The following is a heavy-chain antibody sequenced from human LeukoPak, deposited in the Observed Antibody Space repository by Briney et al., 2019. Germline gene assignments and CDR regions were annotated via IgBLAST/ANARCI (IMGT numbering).Heavy chain of an antibody. Sequence: GGSLRLSCAASGFTFSSYWMHWVRQAPGKGLVWVSRINSDGSSTSYADSVKGRFTISRDNARNTLYLQMNSLRAEDTAVYYCARDRERFLEWSGPSGGMDAWGQGTTVTVSS. CDR1: GFTFSSYW. J-gene: IGHJ6*02. CDR3: ARDRERFLEWSGPSGGMDA. V-gene: IGHV3-74*01. D-gene: IGHD3-3*01. CDR2: INSDGSST.